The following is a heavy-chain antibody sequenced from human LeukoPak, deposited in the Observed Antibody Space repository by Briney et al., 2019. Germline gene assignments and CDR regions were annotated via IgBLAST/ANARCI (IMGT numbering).Heavy chain of an antibody. CDR1: GFTFSSYA. D-gene: IGHD3-10*01. J-gene: IGHJ4*02. V-gene: IGHV3-23*01. CDR2: ISGSGGST. Sequence: GGSLRLSCAASGFTFSSYAMSWVRQAPGKGLEWVSAISGSGGSTYYADSVKGRFTISRDNSKNTLYLQMNSLRAEDTAVYYCAKVRVRPLWFGEFKDYWGQGTLVTVSS. CDR3: AKVRVRPLWFGEFKDY.